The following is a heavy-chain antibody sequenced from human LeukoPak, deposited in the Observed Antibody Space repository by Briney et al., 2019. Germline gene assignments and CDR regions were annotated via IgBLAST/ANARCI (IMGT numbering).Heavy chain of an antibody. CDR1: GFTFSSYS. J-gene: IGHJ6*03. CDR3: ARDSPPMMGSLYYYYYMDV. V-gene: IGHV3-21*01. CDR2: ISSSSSYI. D-gene: IGHD3-10*01. Sequence: PGGSLRLSCAASGFTFSSYSMNWVRQAPGKGLEWVSSISSSSSYIYYADSVKGRFTISRDNAKNSLYLQMNSLRAEDTAVYYCARDSPPMMGSLYYYYYMDVWGKGTTVTVSS.